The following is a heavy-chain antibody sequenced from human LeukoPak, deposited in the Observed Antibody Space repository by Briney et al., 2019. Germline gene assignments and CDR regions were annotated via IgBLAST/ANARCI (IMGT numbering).Heavy chain of an antibody. CDR1: GGSISSSSYY. Sequence: PSETLSLTCTVSGGSISSSSYYWGWIRQPPREGLEWIGSIYYSGSTYYNPSLKSRITISVDTSKNQFSLKLSSVTAADTAVYYCARLSLSCSSTSCYKRWFDPWGQGTLVTVSS. D-gene: IGHD2-2*02. V-gene: IGHV4-39*01. CDR3: ARLSLSCSSTSCYKRWFDP. CDR2: IYYSGST. J-gene: IGHJ5*02.